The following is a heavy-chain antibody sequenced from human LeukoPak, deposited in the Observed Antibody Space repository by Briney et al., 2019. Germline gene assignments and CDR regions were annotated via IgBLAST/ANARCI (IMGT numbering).Heavy chain of an antibody. CDR2: INPNSGGT. Sequence: WASVKVSCKASGYTFIGYYMHWVRQAPGQGLEWMGWINPNSGGTNYAQKFQGRVTMTRDTSISTAYMELSRLRSDDTAVYYCAREGDYYDSSGYYSWGQGTLVTVSS. CDR1: GYTFIGYY. J-gene: IGHJ4*02. D-gene: IGHD3-22*01. CDR3: AREGDYYDSSGYYS. V-gene: IGHV1-2*02.